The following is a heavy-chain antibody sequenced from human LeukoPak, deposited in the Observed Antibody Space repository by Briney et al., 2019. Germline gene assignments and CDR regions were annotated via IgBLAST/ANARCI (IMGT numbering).Heavy chain of an antibody. CDR3: ARADITFGGLIVFHY. CDR2: IYYSGST. D-gene: IGHD3-16*02. CDR1: GGSISSGSYY. Sequence: PSETLSLTCSVSGGSISSGSYYWSWIRQPPGKGLEWIGYIYYSGSTYYNPSLKSRVTISVDTSKNQFSLKLSSVTAADTAVYYCARADITFGGLIVFHYWGQGTLVTVSS. J-gene: IGHJ4*02. V-gene: IGHV4-30-4*08.